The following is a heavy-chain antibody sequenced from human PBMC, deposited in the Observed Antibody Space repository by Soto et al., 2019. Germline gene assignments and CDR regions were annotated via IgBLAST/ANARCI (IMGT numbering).Heavy chain of an antibody. J-gene: IGHJ4*02. D-gene: IGHD3-10*01. CDR2: MGPNSGNT. CDR3: VRGISDGFGEVD. CDR1: GYTFTSHD. V-gene: IGHV1-8*01. Sequence: QVQLVQSGAEVKKPGASVKVSCKTSGYTFTSHDINWVRQAAGQGLEWMGWMGPNSGNTGYAQKFQGGVTLTRNNSRSTAYMEFRSLRSEDTAVYYCVRGISDGFGEVDWGQGTLVTVSS.